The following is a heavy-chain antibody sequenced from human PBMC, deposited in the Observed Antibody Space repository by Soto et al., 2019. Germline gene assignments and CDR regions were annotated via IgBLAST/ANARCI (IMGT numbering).Heavy chain of an antibody. CDR2: ISGSGGST. CDR1: GFTFSSYA. D-gene: IGHD3-3*01. CDR3: AKDRRYYDFWSGYFDP. J-gene: IGHJ5*02. V-gene: IGHV3-23*01. Sequence: PVGSLRLSCAASGFTFSSYAMSWVRQAPGKGLEWVSAISGSGGSTYYADSVKGRFTISRDNSKNTLYLQMNSLRAEDTAVYYCAKDRRYYDFWSGYFDPWGQGTLVTVSS.